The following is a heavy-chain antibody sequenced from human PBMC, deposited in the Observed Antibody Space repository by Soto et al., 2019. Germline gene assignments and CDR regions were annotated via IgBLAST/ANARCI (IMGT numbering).Heavy chain of an antibody. CDR2: IFPSDSDT. J-gene: IGHJ5*02. CDR3: SRKDKSGYFNWFDP. CDR1: GYRFTSYW. V-gene: IGHV5-51*01. D-gene: IGHD3-22*01. Sequence: PGESLKISCRTSGYRFTSYWIAWVRQMPGKGLEWMGIIFPSDSDTRYSPSFQGQVTISADRSTSTVFLQWASLKASDTAVYFCSRKDKSGYFNWFDPWGQGTLVTVSS.